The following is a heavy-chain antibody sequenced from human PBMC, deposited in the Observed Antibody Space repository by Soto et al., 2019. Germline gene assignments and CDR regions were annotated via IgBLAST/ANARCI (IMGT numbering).Heavy chain of an antibody. D-gene: IGHD1-26*01. V-gene: IGHV4-30-4*01. CDR1: GGSMSSGDYY. Sequence: PSETLSLTCTVSGGSMSSGDYYWSWIRQPPGKGLEWIGYIYNSGRTYHNPSPKSRVTMSVDTSKNQFSLNLSSVSAADTAVYYCAAFLGAYWYFDLWGRGTLVTVSS. J-gene: IGHJ2*01. CDR2: IYNSGRT. CDR3: AAFLGAYWYFDL.